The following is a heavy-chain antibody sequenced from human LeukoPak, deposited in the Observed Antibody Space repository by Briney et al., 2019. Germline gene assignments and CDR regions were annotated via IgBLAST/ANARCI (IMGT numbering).Heavy chain of an antibody. V-gene: IGHV4-59*08. J-gene: IGHJ4*02. CDR3: ARVYSSSWVFGY. D-gene: IGHD6-13*01. CDR1: GGSISSYY. Sequence: SETLSLTCTVSGGSISSYYWSWIRQPPGKGRGWIGYIYYSGSTNYNPSLKSRVTISVDTSKNQFSLKLSSVTAADTAVYYCARVYSSSWVFGYWGQGTLVTVSS. CDR2: IYYSGST.